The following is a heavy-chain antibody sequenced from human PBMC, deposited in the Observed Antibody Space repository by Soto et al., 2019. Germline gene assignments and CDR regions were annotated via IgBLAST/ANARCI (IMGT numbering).Heavy chain of an antibody. J-gene: IGHJ6*01. CDR2: ISSSSSYT. CDR3: ARGGFRDRRNYGMDV. CDR1: GFTFSDYY. Sequence: PGGSLRLSCAASGFTFSDYYMSWIRQAPGKGLEWVSYISSSSSYTNYADSVKGRFTISRDNAKNSLYLQMNSLRAEDTAVYYCARGGFRDRRNYGMDVWGQRTTVTVSS. V-gene: IGHV3-11*06.